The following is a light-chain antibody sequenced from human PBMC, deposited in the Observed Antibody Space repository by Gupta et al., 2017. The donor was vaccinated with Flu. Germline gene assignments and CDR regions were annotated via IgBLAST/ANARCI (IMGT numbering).Light chain of an antibody. CDR1: QTLLRHNGDNY. V-gene: IGKV2-28*01. J-gene: IGKJ2*01. Sequence: IVMTQSPLSLPVTPGEPASISSRSSQTLLRHNGDNYVEWYLQKPGQAPQRLIYWGASRGSGVPDRFSGSGSGTDFTLQISRVEAEDVGVYYCRQGLQSPYTFGQGTKLEIK. CDR3: RQGLQSPYT. CDR2: WGA.